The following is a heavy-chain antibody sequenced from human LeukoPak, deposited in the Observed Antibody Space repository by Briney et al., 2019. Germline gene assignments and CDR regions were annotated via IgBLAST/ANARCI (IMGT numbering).Heavy chain of an antibody. CDR3: ARPRTYYDFWRGYPPFDF. D-gene: IGHD3-3*01. CDR1: GGTFSNYA. J-gene: IGHJ4*02. V-gene: IGHV1-69*13. Sequence: SVKVSCKASGGTFSNYAISWVRQAPGQGLEWMGGIITNYGTTNYAQKYQGRVTITADESTTTVYMELSSLRSEDTAVYYCARPRTYYDFWRGYPPFDFWGQGTLVTVSS. CDR2: IITNYGTT.